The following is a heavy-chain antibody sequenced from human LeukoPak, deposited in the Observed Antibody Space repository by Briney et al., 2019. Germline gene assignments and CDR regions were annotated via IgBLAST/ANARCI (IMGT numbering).Heavy chain of an antibody. D-gene: IGHD6-19*01. V-gene: IGHV4-34*01. Sequence: SETLSLTCAVYGGSFSGYYWSWIRQPPGKGLEWIGEMNHSGSTNYNPSLKSRVTISVDTSKNQFSLKLSSVTAADTAVYYCARSPPRVAGTIFSDYWGQGTLVTVSS. CDR3: ARSPPRVAGTIFSDY. CDR2: MNHSGST. CDR1: GGSFSGYY. J-gene: IGHJ4*02.